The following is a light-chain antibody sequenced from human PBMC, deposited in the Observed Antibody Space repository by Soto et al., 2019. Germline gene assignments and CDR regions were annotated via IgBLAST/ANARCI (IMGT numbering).Light chain of an antibody. Sequence: QSALTQPPSASGSPGQSVTISCTGTSSDVGGYNFVSSYQQHPGKAPKLMIYEVSKRPSGGPDRFSGSKSGNTASLTVSGLQADDEVDYYCTSYAGSNIPVVFGGGTKLTVL. CDR3: TSYAGSNIPVV. J-gene: IGLJ2*01. CDR1: SSDVGGYNF. V-gene: IGLV2-8*01. CDR2: EVS.